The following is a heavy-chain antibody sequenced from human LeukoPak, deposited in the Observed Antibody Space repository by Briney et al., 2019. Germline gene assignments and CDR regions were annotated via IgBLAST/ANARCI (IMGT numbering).Heavy chain of an antibody. CDR3: ARETPGYYYYYMDV. Sequence: GGSLRLSWAASGFTVSSNYMSWVRQAPGKGLEWVSVIYSGGSTYYADSVKGRFTISRDNSKNTLYLQMNSLRAEDTAVYYCARETPGYYYYYMDVWGKGTTVTVSS. CDR1: GFTVSSNY. V-gene: IGHV3-66*02. CDR2: IYSGGST. D-gene: IGHD1-1*01. J-gene: IGHJ6*03.